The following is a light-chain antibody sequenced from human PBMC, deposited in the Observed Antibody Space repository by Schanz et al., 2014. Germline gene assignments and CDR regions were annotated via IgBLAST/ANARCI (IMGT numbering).Light chain of an antibody. J-gene: IGLJ3*02. Sequence: QSVLTQPPSVSGAPGQRVTLSCTGSSSNIGAGYDVHWYQQFPGRAPKLVIYGNNNRPSGVPHRFSGSKSGASASLAITGLQAEDEADYYCSSHGGSRVFGGGTKLTVL. CDR1: SSNIGAGYD. V-gene: IGLV1-40*01. CDR2: GNN. CDR3: SSHGGSRV.